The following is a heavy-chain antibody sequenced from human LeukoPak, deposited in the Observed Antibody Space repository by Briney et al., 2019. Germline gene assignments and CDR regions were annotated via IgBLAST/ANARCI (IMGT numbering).Heavy chain of an antibody. CDR3: ARDPVVVTAIGWFDP. V-gene: IGHV4-59*12. J-gene: IGHJ5*02. Sequence: PSETLSLTCTVSGGSISSDYWSWIRQPPGKGLEWVAYIYNSGSTSYNPSLKSRVTISMNTSKNQFSLKLSSVTAADTAVYYCARDPVVVTAIGWFDPWGQGTLVTVSS. D-gene: IGHD2-21*02. CDR2: IYNSGST. CDR1: GGSISSDY.